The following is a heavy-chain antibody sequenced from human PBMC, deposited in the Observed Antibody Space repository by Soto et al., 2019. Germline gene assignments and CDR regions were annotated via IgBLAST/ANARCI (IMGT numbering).Heavy chain of an antibody. CDR3: ARLIEVGTTYFDY. D-gene: IGHD1-26*01. J-gene: IGHJ4*02. CDR1: GLTFSSYA. Sequence: GGSLRLSCYASGLTFSSYAMSWVRQAPGKGLEWVSAISGSGASTYYADSVKGRFAISRDNSKNTLYLQMSSLRAEDTAVYYCARLIEVGTTYFDYWGQGTLVTVSS. CDR2: ISGSGAST. V-gene: IGHV3-23*01.